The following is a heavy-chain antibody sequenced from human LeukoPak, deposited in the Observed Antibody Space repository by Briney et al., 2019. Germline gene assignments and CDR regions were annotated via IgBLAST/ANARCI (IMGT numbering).Heavy chain of an antibody. CDR2: MNPNSGNT. CDR3: ARNIPHYDSSGYYTGSAFDI. Sequence: ASVKVSCKASGYTFTSYDINWVRQATGQGLEWMGWMNPNSGNTGYAQKFQGRVTITRNTSISTAYMELSSLRSEDTAVYYCARNIPHYDSSGYYTGSAFDIWGQGTMVTVSS. CDR1: GYTFTSYD. J-gene: IGHJ3*02. V-gene: IGHV1-8*03. D-gene: IGHD3-22*01.